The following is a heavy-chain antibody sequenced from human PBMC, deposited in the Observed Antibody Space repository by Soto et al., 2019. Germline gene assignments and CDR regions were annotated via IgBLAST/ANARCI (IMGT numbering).Heavy chain of an antibody. CDR2: ITWNGANT. D-gene: IGHD3-16*01. CDR3: ARETLSYGSALDV. V-gene: IGHV3-43*01. J-gene: IGHJ6*02. Sequence: SCAASGFRFDEYNIHWVRQAPGKGLEWVSLITWNGANTYYADSVKGRFTISRDGTTKSVSLQMTSLKREDTGLYYCARETLSYGSALDVWGQGTTVTVSS. CDR1: GFRFDEYN.